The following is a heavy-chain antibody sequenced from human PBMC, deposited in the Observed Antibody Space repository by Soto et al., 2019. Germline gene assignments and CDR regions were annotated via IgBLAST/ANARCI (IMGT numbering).Heavy chain of an antibody. V-gene: IGHV4-59*01. D-gene: IGHD2-8*02. CDR2: IYYNGST. CDR1: GVSFNGYY. CDR3: ARTYCTGGSCFENY. J-gene: IGHJ4*02. Sequence: PSETLSLTCSVSGVSFNGYYWSWIRQPPGKGLEWIGHIYYNGSTNYNSSLKSRVTISLDTSKSQFSLRLSSVTAADTAVYYCARTYCTGGSCFENYWGRGTLVTVSS.